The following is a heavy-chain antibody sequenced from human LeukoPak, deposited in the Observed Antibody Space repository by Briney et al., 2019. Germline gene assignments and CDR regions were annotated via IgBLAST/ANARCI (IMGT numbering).Heavy chain of an antibody. J-gene: IGHJ4*02. D-gene: IGHD3-10*01. CDR2: INPSGHST. CDR3: ATVVYGSRFDY. CDR1: GNTFTSSY. Sequence: ASVKVSCKASGNTFTSSYLHWVRQAPGQGLEWMGIINPSGHSTSYAQKFQGRVTMTEDTSTDTAYMELSSLRSEDTAVYYCATVVYGSRFDYWGQGTLVTVSS. V-gene: IGHV1-46*01.